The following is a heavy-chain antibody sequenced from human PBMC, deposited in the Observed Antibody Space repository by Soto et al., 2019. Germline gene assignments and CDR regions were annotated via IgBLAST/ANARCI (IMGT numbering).Heavy chain of an antibody. D-gene: IGHD3-3*01. V-gene: IGHV1-2*02. Sequence: QLHLVQSGAVVKKPGASVTVSCSASGYPVTAYYMHWVRQAPGRGLEWMGGINPATGAAKYTQTFQGRVTMPRDTSTSTVVMELSGLTSEDTAGFYWARGGGVGVAGSAAFDMWGQGTLVTVSS. CDR2: INPATGAA. CDR1: GYPVTAYY. J-gene: IGHJ3*02. CDR3: ARGGGVGVAGSAAFDM.